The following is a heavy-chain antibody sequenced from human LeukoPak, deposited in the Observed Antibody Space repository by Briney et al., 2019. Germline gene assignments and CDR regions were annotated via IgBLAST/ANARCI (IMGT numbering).Heavy chain of an antibody. V-gene: IGHV1-2*02. D-gene: IGHD5-24*01. J-gene: IGHJ4*02. CDR2: INPNSGGT. CDR3: ARGRRWLRGYFDY. CDR1: GYTFTSYY. Sequence: ASAKVSCKASGYTFTSYYMHWVRQAPGQGLEWMGWINPNSGGTNYAQKFQGRVTMTRDTSTSTAYMELSSLRSEDTAVYYCARGRRWLRGYFDYWGQGTLVTVSS.